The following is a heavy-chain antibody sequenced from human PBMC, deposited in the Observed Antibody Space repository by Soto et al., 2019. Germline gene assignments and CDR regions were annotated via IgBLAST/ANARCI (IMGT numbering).Heavy chain of an antibody. CDR1: GGSISSGGSS. Sequence: QLQLQESGSGLVKPSQTLSLTCAVSGGSISSGGSSWTWIRQPPGKGLEWIGYIYHSGSTYYNPALKSRVTISVDRSKNQFSLTLTSVTAADTAVYYCARGAVVNFDYWGQGTLVTVSS. CDR3: ARGAVVNFDY. D-gene: IGHD3-22*01. CDR2: IYHSGST. J-gene: IGHJ4*02. V-gene: IGHV4-30-2*01.